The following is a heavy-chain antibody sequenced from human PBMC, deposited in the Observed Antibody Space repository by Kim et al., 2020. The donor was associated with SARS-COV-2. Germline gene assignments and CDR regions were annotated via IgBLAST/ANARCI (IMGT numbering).Heavy chain of an antibody. J-gene: IGHJ4*02. V-gene: IGHV4-34*01. Sequence: SETLSLTCAVYGGSFSNYYWSWIRQSPGKGLEWIGEINHSGSTNYNPSLKSRVTISVDTSKNQFSLKLSSVTASDTAVYSCARIEVFDFDYWGQGTLVT. D-gene: IGHD2-21*01. CDR3: ARIEVFDFDY. CDR2: INHSGST. CDR1: GGSFSNYY.